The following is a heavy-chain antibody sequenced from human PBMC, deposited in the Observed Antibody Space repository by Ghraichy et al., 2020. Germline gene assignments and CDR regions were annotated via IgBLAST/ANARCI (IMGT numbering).Heavy chain of an antibody. J-gene: IGHJ4*02. CDR2: IYYSGST. CDR1: GGSISRSTYY. D-gene: IGHD6-13*01. CDR3: AIHAADSSWYSYYFDY. V-gene: IGHV4-39*01. Sequence: SETLSLTCTVSGGSISRSTYYWGWIRQPPGKGLEWIGSIYYSGSTFRNPSLKSRVTISVDTSKNQFSLRLTSVTAADTAVYYCAIHAADSSWYSYYFDYLGQGTLVTVSS.